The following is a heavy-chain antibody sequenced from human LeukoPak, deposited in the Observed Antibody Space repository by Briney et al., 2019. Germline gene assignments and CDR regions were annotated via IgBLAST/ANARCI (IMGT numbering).Heavy chain of an antibody. CDR3: ARPRGFCSGGDCYADYGMDV. CDR2: IHYDGSNK. V-gene: IGHV3-30*02. Sequence: GGSLRLSCAASGFTFTSHGIHWVRQAPGKGLEWVALIHYDGSNKYYADSVTGRFTISRDNSKNTLYLQINNLRAEDAGVYYCARPRGFCSGGDCYADYGMDVWGQGTTVTVSS. CDR1: GFTFTSHG. J-gene: IGHJ6*02. D-gene: IGHD2-21*02.